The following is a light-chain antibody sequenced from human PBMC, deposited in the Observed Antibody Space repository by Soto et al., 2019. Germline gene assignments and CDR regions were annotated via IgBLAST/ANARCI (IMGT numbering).Light chain of an antibody. Sequence: SALTQPPSASGSPGQSVTISCTGASSDIGGYNYVSWYQQHPGQVPKLIIYEVTKRPSGVPGRFSGSKSGNTASLTVSGLQAEDEGNYYCSSYAGSDTIVFGGGTKVTDL. CDR3: SSYAGSDTIV. CDR2: EVT. V-gene: IGLV2-8*01. J-gene: IGLJ1*01. CDR1: SSDIGGYNY.